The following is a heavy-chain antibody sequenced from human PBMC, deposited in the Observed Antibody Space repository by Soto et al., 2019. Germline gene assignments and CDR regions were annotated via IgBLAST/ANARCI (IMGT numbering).Heavy chain of an antibody. CDR3: ARTHYDILTGYSTSDYYYYMDV. V-gene: IGHV4-39*01. CDR2: IYYSGST. D-gene: IGHD3-9*01. Sequence: SETLSLTCTVSGGSISSSSYYWGWIRQPPGKGLEWIGSIYYSGSTYYNPSLKSRVTISVDTSKNQFSLKLSSVTAADTAVYYCARTHYDILTGYSTSDYYYYMDVWGKGTTVTVSS. CDR1: GGSISSSSYY. J-gene: IGHJ6*03.